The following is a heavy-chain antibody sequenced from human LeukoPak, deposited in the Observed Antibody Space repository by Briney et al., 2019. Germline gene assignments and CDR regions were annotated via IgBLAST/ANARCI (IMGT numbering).Heavy chain of an antibody. J-gene: IGHJ5*02. Sequence: PSETLSLTCTVSGGSISSYYWSWIRQPAGKGLEWIGRIYTSGSTNYNPSLKSRVTMSVDTSKNQFSLKLSSVTAADTAVYYCARDAIEGVVVVPAASWFDPWGQGTLVTVSS. CDR2: IYTSGST. D-gene: IGHD2-2*01. V-gene: IGHV4-4*07. CDR3: ARDAIEGVVVVPAASWFDP. CDR1: GGSISSYY.